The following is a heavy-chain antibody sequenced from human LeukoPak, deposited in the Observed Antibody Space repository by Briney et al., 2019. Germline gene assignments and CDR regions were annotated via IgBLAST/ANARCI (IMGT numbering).Heavy chain of an antibody. CDR3: ATPAAYFCDGGGYLSH. Sequence: GGSLRLFCAASGFAFSSYAMSWVRQTPGKGLEWVSVTRGSDASTHYLDSVKGRFTISRDTSKNTLYLQMNSLRAEDTAVYYCATPAAYFCDGGGYLSHWGQGTLVTVSS. V-gene: IGHV3-23*01. CDR2: TRGSDAST. D-gene: IGHD2-21*01. CDR1: GFAFSSYA. J-gene: IGHJ4*02.